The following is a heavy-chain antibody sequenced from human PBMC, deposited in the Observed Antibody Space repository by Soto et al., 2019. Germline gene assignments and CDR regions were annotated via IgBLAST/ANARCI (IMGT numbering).Heavy chain of an antibody. J-gene: IGHJ3*02. CDR2: IYYSGST. Sequence: PEKLRDTNTVSAGILRRYYWLVSRQPLGKGLEWIGYIYYSGSTNSNPSLKSRVTISVDTSKNQFSLKLSSVTAADTAVYYCARSYYYDYVWGSYQFAFDILCQGPMVT. CDR3: ARSYYYDYVWGSYQFAFDI. V-gene: IGHV4-59*01. D-gene: IGHD3-16*02. CDR1: AGILRRYY.